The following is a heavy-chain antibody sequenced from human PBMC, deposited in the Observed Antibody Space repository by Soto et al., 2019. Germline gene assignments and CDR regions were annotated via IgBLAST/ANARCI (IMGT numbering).Heavy chain of an antibody. CDR3: ATAGHDYFDY. Sequence: ASLKVSCKVSGYTLTELSMHWVRQAPGKGLEWMGGFDPEDGETIYAQKFQGRATMTEDTSTDTAYMELSSLRSEDTAVYYCATAGHDYFDYWGQGTLVTVSS. J-gene: IGHJ4*02. CDR2: FDPEDGET. CDR1: GYTLTELS. V-gene: IGHV1-24*01.